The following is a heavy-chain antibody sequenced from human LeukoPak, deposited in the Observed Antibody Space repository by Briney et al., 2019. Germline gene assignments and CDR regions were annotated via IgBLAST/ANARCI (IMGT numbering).Heavy chain of an antibody. CDR2: ISGDGATT. Sequence: GGSLRLSWAASGFTFNTYLMRWVRQAPGKGLARVSPISGDGATTAYADSVKGRLTISRDNVKNTLYLQMNSLRAEDTAVYYCARTPYYDTETDFYRHFDSWGQGTPVVVSS. CDR3: ARTPYYDTETDFYRHFDS. CDR1: GFTFNTYL. D-gene: IGHD3-9*01. V-gene: IGHV3-74*01. J-gene: IGHJ5*01.